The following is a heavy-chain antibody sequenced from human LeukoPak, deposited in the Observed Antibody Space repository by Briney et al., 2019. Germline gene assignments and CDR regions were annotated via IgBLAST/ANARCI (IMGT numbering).Heavy chain of an antibody. V-gene: IGHV1-46*01. J-gene: IGHJ5*02. D-gene: IGHD2-2*01. CDR1: GYTFTKQY. CDR3: AKEGYCSTTSCLYKWFDP. CDR2: INLSGGST. Sequence: ASVKVSCKASGYTFTKQYMHWVRRAPGQGLEWMGFINLSGGSTNYAQKFQGRVTMTRDTSTSTVYMELSSLRSEDTAVYYCAKEGYCSTTSCLYKWFDPWGQGTLVTVSS.